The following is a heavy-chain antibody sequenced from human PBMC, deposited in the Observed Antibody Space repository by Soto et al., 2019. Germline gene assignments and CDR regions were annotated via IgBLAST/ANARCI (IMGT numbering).Heavy chain of an antibody. CDR2: XXHXXSX. D-gene: IGHD4-17*01. CDR1: GGSFSGYY. CDR3: ARDQVTTSIYYGMDV. J-gene: IGHJ6*02. V-gene: IGHV4-34*01. Sequence: SETLSLTCAVYGGSFSGYYWSWIRQPPGKGLEWXGEXXHXXSXXXXXSXXXRVTISVDTSKNQFSLKLSSVTAADTAVYYCARDQVTTSIYYGMDVWGQGTTVTASS.